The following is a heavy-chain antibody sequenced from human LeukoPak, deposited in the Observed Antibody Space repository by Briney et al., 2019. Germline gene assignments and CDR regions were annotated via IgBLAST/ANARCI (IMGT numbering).Heavy chain of an antibody. J-gene: IGHJ6*02. Sequence: GGSLRLSCAASGLTFSNYAMNWVRQAPGKGLEWVAVISYDGSNKSYADSVKGRFTISRDNSKNTLYLQMNSLRAEDTAVYYCARGGITLFRGGDYYYGMDVWGQGTTVTVSS. CDR2: ISYDGSNK. CDR1: GLTFSNYA. CDR3: ARGGITLFRGGDYYYGMDV. D-gene: IGHD3-10*01. V-gene: IGHV3-30*04.